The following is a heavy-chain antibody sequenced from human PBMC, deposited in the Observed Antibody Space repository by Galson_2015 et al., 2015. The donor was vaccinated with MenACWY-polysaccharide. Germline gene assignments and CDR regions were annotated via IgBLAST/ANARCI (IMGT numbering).Heavy chain of an antibody. J-gene: IGHJ4*02. V-gene: IGHV3-30*18. CDR1: GFTFSSYG. CDR2: ISYDGSNK. Sequence: SLRLSCAASGFTFSSYGMHWVRQAPGKGLEWVAVISYDGSNKYYADSVKGRFTISRDNSKNTLYLQMNSLRAEDTAVYYCAKAGTGYSSSWYHLGYWGQGTLVTVSS. D-gene: IGHD6-13*01. CDR3: AKAGTGYSSSWYHLGY.